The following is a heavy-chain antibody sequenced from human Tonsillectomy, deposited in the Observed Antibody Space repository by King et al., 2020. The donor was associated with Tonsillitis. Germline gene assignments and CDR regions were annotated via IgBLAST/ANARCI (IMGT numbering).Heavy chain of an antibody. J-gene: IGHJ6*02. CDR3: ARTFGGDYFYYGIDV. D-gene: IGHD3-10*01. V-gene: IGHV3-21*01. CDR1: GFTFSTYS. Sequence: VQLVESGGGLVKPGGSLRLSCAASGFTFSTYSMNWVRQAPGKGLEWVSSISSTSTYMYYAGSVKGRFTISRDNAKNSLYLPMKRLRAEDTAVYYCARTFGGDYFYYGIDVWGQGTTVTVSS. CDR2: ISSTSTYM.